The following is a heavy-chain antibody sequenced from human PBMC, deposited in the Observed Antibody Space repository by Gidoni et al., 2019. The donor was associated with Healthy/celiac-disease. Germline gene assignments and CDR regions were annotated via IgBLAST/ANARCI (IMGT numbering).Heavy chain of an antibody. CDR1: VFTFCSYS. Sequence: EVQLVESGGGLVQPGGSLRLSCAASVFTFCSYSMNWVRQAPGKGLEWVSYISSSSSTIYYAESVKGRFTISRDNAKNSLYLQMNSLRDEDTAVYYCARDLATVTTRGVLDYWGQGTLVTVSS. CDR2: ISSSSSTI. V-gene: IGHV3-48*02. J-gene: IGHJ4*02. D-gene: IGHD4-17*01. CDR3: ARDLATVTTRGVLDY.